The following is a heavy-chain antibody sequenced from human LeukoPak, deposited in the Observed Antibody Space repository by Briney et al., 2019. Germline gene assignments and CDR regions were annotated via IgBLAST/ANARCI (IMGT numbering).Heavy chain of an antibody. J-gene: IGHJ4*02. V-gene: IGHV4-39*01. CDR3: ARITSGRYNDY. Sequence: KSSETLSLTCTVSGGSIFSSNSYWGWIRQPPGKGLEWIGSIYYSGNTYYNASLKSRVTISVDTSKNQFSLKLNSVTAADTAVYYCARITSGRYNDYWGQGTLVTVSS. D-gene: IGHD1-26*01. CDR1: GGSIFSSNSY. CDR2: IYYSGNT.